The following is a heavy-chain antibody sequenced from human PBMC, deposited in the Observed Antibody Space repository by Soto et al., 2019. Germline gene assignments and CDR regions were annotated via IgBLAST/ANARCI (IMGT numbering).Heavy chain of an antibody. CDR2: IWNDGNNR. D-gene: IGHD3-10*01. J-gene: IGHJ4*02. CDR3: ARDRELGRSSPYFDF. V-gene: IGHV3-33*01. Sequence: PGGALRLSCAASGFTLSTFGIHWVRQAPGKGLEWVAVIWNDGNNRRYADSVRGRFTVSSDNSKKSVYLQMDSLRVDDTAIYYCARDRELGRSSPYFDFWGQGALVTVSS. CDR1: GFTLSTFG.